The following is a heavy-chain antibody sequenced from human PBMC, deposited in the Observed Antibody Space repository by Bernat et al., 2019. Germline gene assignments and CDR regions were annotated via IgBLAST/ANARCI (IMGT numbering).Heavy chain of an antibody. Sequence: EVQLVESGGGLVKPGGSLRLSCAASGFTFSSYSMNWVRQAPGKGLEWVSSISSSSSYIYYADSVKGRFTISRDNAKNSLYLQMNSLRAEDTAVYYCAKDQIGYPLYYFDYWGQGTLVTVSS. CDR3: AKDQIGYPLYYFDY. CDR2: ISSSSSYI. CDR1: GFTFSSYS. D-gene: IGHD3-22*01. J-gene: IGHJ4*02. V-gene: IGHV3-21*04.